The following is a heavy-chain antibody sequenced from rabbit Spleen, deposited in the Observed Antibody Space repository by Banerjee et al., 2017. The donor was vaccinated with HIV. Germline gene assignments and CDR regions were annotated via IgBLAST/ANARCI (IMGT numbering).Heavy chain of an antibody. CDR1: GFSFSDRDV. CDR2: INSYTGKP. J-gene: IGHJ4*01. V-gene: IGHV1S45*01. Sequence: QEQLVESGGGLVKPEGSLTITCKASGFSFSDRDVMCWVRQAPGKGLQWIACINSYTGKPVYATWAKGRFTISRTSSTTVTLQMTSLTAADTATYLCARDLVGVIGWNFNLWGQGTLVTVS. D-gene: IGHD1-1*01. CDR3: ARDLVGVIGWNFNL.